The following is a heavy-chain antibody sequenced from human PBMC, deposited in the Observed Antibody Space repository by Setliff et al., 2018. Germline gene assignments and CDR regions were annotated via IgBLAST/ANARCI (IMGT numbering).Heavy chain of an antibody. CDR2: IHPWGGSSEST. Sequence: KASETLSLTCAVSGGPTIGYYWTWIRQAPGKGLEWIGYIHPWGGSSESTNYSPSLKSRITISLDKSIRSAYLQWSSLKASDTAMYYCARLGYSDAFDIWGQGTMVTVSS. CDR3: ARLGYSDAFDI. J-gene: IGHJ3*02. CDR1: GGPTIGYY. D-gene: IGHD5-18*01. V-gene: IGHV4-59*12.